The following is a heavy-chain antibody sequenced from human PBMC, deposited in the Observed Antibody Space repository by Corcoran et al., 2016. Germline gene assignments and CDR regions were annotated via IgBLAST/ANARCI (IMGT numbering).Heavy chain of an antibody. J-gene: IGHJ3*02. CDR3: ARSKELSLYPDAFDI. D-gene: IGHD3-16*02. CDR2: IDWDDDK. CDR1: GFSLSTSGIR. V-gene: IGHV2-70*04. Sequence: QVTLKESGPALVKPTQTLTLTCTFSGFSLSTSGIRVSWIRQHPGKALEWLARIDWDDDKFYSTSLKTRLTISKDTSKNQVVLTMTTMDPVDTATYYCARSKELSLYPDAFDIWGQGTMVTVSS.